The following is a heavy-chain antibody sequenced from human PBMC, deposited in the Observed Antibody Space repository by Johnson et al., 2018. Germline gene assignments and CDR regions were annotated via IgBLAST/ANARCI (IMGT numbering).Heavy chain of an antibody. CDR3: VRRNY. Sequence: QLVESGGGLVQPGGSLRLSCEVSGFTFSSYWMHWVRQPPGKGLVWVSRINTDGSSANYADFVQGRFSILRDNAKNTLDLEMKSRRAEDTAVYYCVRRNYWGQGVLVTVTS. J-gene: IGHJ4*02. V-gene: IGHV3-74*02. CDR1: GFTFSSYW. CDR2: INTDGSSA.